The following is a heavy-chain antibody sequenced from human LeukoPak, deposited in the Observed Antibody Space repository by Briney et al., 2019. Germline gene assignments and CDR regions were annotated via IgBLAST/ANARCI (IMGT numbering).Heavy chain of an antibody. D-gene: IGHD6-13*01. CDR2: IIPILGIA. J-gene: IGHJ4*02. V-gene: IGHV1-69*04. Sequence: ASVKVSCKASGGTFSSYAISWVRQAPGQGLEWMGRIIPILGIANYAQKFQGRVTITADKSTSTAYMELSSLGSEDTAVYYCARDVEAAWYFDYWGQGTLVTVSS. CDR3: ARDVEAAWYFDY. CDR1: GGTFSSYA.